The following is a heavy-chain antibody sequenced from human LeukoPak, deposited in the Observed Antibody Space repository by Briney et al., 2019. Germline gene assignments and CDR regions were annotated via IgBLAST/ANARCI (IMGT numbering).Heavy chain of an antibody. V-gene: IGHV3-48*01. CDR3: ARGPSSQFRTDY. CDR2: IGRSSSPI. Sequence: GGSLRLSCAASGFTFSTYSMNWVRQAPGEGLEWVSYIGRSSSPIYYADSVKGRFTISRDNAKNSLYLQMNGLRAEDTAVYYCARGPSSQFRTDYWGQGTLVTVSS. J-gene: IGHJ4*02. D-gene: IGHD2-2*01. CDR1: GFTFSTYS.